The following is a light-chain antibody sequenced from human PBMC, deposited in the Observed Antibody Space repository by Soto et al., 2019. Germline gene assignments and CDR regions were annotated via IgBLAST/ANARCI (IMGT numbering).Light chain of an antibody. V-gene: IGLV4-69*01. CDR1: SRHNSYA. CDR2: LNSDGSH. CDR3: QTWGSGIHVV. J-gene: IGLJ2*01. Sequence: QAVVTQSPSASASLGASVNLTCTLSSRHNSYAIAWHQQQPEKGPRYLMRLNSDGSHSKGDGIPDRFSGSSSGAERYLTISRLQSEDEADYYCQTWGSGIHVVFGGGTKLTVL.